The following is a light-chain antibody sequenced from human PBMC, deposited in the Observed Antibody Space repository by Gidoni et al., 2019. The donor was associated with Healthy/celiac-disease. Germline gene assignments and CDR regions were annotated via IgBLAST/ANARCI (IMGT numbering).Light chain of an antibody. J-gene: IGKJ5*01. CDR3: QQYNNWPSGT. CDR2: GAS. CDR1: QSVSSN. Sequence: DIVMTQSPATLSVSPGERAPLSCRASQSVSSNLAWYQQKPGQAPRLLIYGASTRATGIPARFSGSGSGTEFTLTISSLQSEDFAVYYCQQYNNWPSGTFXXXTRLEIK. V-gene: IGKV3-15*01.